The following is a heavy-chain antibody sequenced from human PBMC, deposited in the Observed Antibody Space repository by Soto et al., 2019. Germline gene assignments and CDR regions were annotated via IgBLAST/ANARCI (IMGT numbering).Heavy chain of an antibody. J-gene: IGHJ6*03. CDR2: ISSSSSYI. Sequence: NPGGSLRLSCAASGFTFSSYSMNWVRQAPGKGLEWVSSISSSSSYIYYAESVKGRFTISRDNAKNLLYLQMNSLIAEDTAVYFCARERLDYYYYYYMDVWGKGTTVTVSS. D-gene: IGHD6-19*01. V-gene: IGHV3-21*01. CDR3: ARERLDYYYYYYMDV. CDR1: GFTFSSYS.